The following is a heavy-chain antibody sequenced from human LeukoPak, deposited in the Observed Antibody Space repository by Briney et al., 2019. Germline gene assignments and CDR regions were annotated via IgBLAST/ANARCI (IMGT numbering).Heavy chain of an antibody. CDR3: ARDVGYSSGWYADY. J-gene: IGHJ4*02. D-gene: IGHD6-19*01. Sequence: ASVKVSCKASGYTFTSYDINWVRQATGQGLEWMGRINPNSGGTNYAQKFQGRVTMTRDTSISTAYMELSRLRSDDTAVYYCARDVGYSSGWYADYWGQGTLVTVSS. CDR1: GYTFTSYD. CDR2: INPNSGGT. V-gene: IGHV1-2*06.